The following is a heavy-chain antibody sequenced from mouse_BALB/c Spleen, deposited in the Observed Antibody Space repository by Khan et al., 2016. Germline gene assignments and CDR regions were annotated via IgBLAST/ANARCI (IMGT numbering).Heavy chain of an antibody. Sequence: EVQLQESGPGLVKPSQSLSLTCTVTGYSITSDYAWNWIRQFPGNKLEWMGYISYSGSTSYNPSLKSRISITRDTSKNTSFLQLNSVTTEDTAAYCCARSTTATRLFAYWGQGTLVTVSA. CDR1: GYSITSDYA. J-gene: IGHJ3*01. CDR3: ARSTTATRLFAY. CDR2: ISYSGST. D-gene: IGHD1-2*01. V-gene: IGHV3-2*02.